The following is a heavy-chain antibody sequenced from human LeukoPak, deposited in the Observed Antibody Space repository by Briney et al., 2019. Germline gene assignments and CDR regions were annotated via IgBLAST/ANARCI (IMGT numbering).Heavy chain of an antibody. CDR2: IYYSGST. CDR1: GGSISSGDYY. J-gene: IGHJ3*02. D-gene: IGHD3-16*01. V-gene: IGHV4-30-4*01. CDR3: ARVLPVMITFGGVTSADDFDI. Sequence: SQTLSLTCTVSGGSISSGDYYWSWIRQPPGKGLEWIGYIYYSGSTYYNPSLKSRVTISVDTSKNQFSLKLSSVTAADTAVYYCARVLPVMITFGGVTSADDFDIWGQGTMVTVSS.